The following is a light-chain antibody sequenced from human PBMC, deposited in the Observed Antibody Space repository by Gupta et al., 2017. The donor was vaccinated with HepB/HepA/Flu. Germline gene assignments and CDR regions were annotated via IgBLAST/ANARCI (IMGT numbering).Light chain of an antibody. V-gene: IGLV3-1*01. CDR1: NLGVMS. CDR2: QHN. Sequence: SYELIQPPSLSVSPGQPASITCSGNNLGVMSVSWYRQKPGQSPELVIYQHNKRPSGIPERFSGSNSGNTATLTIGGTQATDEADFYCQAWDLTTAVFGGGTKLTVL. CDR3: QAWDLTTAV. J-gene: IGLJ2*01.